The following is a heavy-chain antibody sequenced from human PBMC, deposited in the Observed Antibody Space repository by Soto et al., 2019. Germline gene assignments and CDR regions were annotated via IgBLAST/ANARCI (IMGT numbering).Heavy chain of an antibody. CDR2: ISYEGSNK. Sequence: CMRLPCAAAGFTFSSYAIHWVRQAPGKGLEWVAVISYEGSNKYYADSVKGRFTLSRDNAKYTLYLQMNSQRAEDTAVYYCARDSGGATELELTHDYWDQGTLVTVSS. J-gene: IGHJ4*02. D-gene: IGHD1-7*01. CDR3: ARDSGGATELELTHDY. V-gene: IGHV3-30-3*01. CDR1: GFTFSSYA.